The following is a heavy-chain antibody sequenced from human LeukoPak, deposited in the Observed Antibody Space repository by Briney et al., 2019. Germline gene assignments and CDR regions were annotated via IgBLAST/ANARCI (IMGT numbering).Heavy chain of an antibody. V-gene: IGHV3-11*01. CDR2: ISSSGSSI. CDR1: GFSFSDYY. D-gene: IGHD3-10*01. J-gene: IGHJ6*02. CDR3: ARDMYYGSGTPMQFGMDV. Sequence: GGSLRLSCAASGFSFSDYYMSWIRLAPGKGLEWLSYISSSGSSIYYADSVKGRFTISRDNAKNSLYLQMNSLRAEDTAVYYCARDMYYGSGTPMQFGMDVWGQGTTVTVSS.